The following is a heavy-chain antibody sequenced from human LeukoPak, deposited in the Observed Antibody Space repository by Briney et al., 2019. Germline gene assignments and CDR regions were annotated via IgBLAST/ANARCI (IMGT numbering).Heavy chain of an antibody. V-gene: IGHV3-7*01. CDR1: GFTFRNYW. J-gene: IGHJ4*02. Sequence: GGSLRLSCAASGFTFRNYWTSWVRQAPGKGLEWAAIIKSDGSAKYYVDSGKGRFDISRDNDKNSLYLQMSNLRAEDTAVYYCARDRGGGYFDYWGQGNLVTVSS. CDR3: ARDRGGGYFDY. CDR2: IKSDGSAK.